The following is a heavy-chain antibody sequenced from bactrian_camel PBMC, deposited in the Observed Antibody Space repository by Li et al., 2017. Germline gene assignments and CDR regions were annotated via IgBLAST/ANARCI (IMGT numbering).Heavy chain of an antibody. CDR3: AAGWGCTERPGINY. J-gene: IGHJ4*01. D-gene: IGHD3*01. CDR1: EFSTSC. CDR2: MYRKGAA. Sequence: HVQLVESGGGSVQAGGSLTLSCTYSEFSTSCIGWFRQAPGKEREGVAAMYRKGAAIYEDSVKGRFTISKDNAKKTLYLQMNSLKPEDSAMYYCAAGWGCTERPGINYWGQGTQVTVS. V-gene: IGHV3S53*01.